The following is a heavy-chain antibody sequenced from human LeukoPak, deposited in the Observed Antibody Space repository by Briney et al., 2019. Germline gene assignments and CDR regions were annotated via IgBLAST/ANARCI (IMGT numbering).Heavy chain of an antibody. V-gene: IGHV4-39*01. CDR1: GGSISSSSNY. CDR3: ARRPGEYGGNGFDN. D-gene: IGHD4-23*01. CDR2: IYYSGST. J-gene: IGHJ4*02. Sequence: SETLSLTCTVSGGSISSSSNYWGWIRQPPGKGLEWIGCIYYSGSTHYNPSLKSRVTISVDTSKNQFSLKLSSVTAADTAVYYCARRPGEYGGNGFDNWGQGTLVTVSS.